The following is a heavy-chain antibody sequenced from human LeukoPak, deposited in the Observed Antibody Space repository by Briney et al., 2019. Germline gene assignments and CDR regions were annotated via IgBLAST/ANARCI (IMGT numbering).Heavy chain of an antibody. CDR2: IWPDGINQ. V-gene: IGHV3-30*02. J-gene: IGHJ4*02. Sequence: GGSLRLSCAASGFTFSSYAMTWVRQAPGKGLDWVAAIWPDGINQDYADSVGGRFTISRDNSKNILYLQMTSLGAEDTALYYCAKDCGGDCHVYCWGQGTLVTVSS. D-gene: IGHD2-21*02. CDR3: AKDCGGDCHVYC. CDR1: GFTFSSYA.